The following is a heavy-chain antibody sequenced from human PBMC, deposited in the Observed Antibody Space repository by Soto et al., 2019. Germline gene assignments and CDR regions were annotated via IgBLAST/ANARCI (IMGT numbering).Heavy chain of an antibody. V-gene: IGHV1-3*01. Sequence: ASVKVSCKASGYTFTSYAMHWVRQAPGQRLEWMGWINAGNGNTKYSQKFQGRVTITRDTSASTAYMELSSLRSEDTAVYYCARVRVVRGVIIPNFDYWSQGTLVTVSS. CDR3: ARVRVVRGVIIPNFDY. J-gene: IGHJ4*02. CDR2: INAGNGNT. D-gene: IGHD3-10*01. CDR1: GYTFTSYA.